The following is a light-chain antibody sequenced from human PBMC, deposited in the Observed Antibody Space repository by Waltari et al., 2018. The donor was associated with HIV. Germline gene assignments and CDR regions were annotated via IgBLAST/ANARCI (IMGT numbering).Light chain of an antibody. CDR2: GAS. V-gene: IGKV3-15*01. CDR3: QQYNNWPPWT. Sequence: EIVMTQSPATLSVSPGERATLPCRASQSISSNLAWYQQKPGQAPRLLIYGASTRATGMPARFSGSGSGTEFTLTISVLQSEDFAVYYCQQYNNWPPWTFGQGTKVEIK. J-gene: IGKJ1*01. CDR1: QSISSN.